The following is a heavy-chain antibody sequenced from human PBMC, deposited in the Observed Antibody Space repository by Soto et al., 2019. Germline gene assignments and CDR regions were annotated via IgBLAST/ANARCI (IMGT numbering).Heavy chain of an antibody. J-gene: IGHJ3*02. CDR2: INPNSGGT. V-gene: IGHV1-2*02. CDR3: AREGYYYGSGSYLLWNAFDI. Sequence: QVQLVQSGAEVKKPGASVKVSCKASGYTFTGYYMHWVRQAPGQGLEWMGWINPNSGGTNYAQKFQGRVTMTRDTSISTAYMELSRLRSDDTAVYYCAREGYYYGSGSYLLWNAFDIWGQGTMVTVSS. D-gene: IGHD3-10*01. CDR1: GYTFTGYY.